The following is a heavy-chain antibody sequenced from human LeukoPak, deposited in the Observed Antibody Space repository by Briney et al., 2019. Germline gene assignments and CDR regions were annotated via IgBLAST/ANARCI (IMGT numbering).Heavy chain of an antibody. CDR3: ARAPMNILTGYREPFDY. J-gene: IGHJ4*02. D-gene: IGHD3-9*01. CDR1: GDSVSNGNYY. CDR2: IYYTGKT. Sequence: PSETLFLTCTVSGDSVSNGNYYWSWLRQPPGKALEWIGYIYYTGKTYYNPSLEGRVTILVDTSRNHFSVKLSSVTAADTAVYYCARAPMNILTGYREPFDYWGQGTLVTVSS. V-gene: IGHV4-61*03.